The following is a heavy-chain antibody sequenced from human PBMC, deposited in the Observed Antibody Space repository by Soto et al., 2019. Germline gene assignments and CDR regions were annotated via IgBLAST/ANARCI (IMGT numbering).Heavy chain of an antibody. J-gene: IGHJ4*02. CDR2: IIPIFETP. CDR3: ARSIGSGGVMGGFDY. Sequence: QVQLVQSGAEVRKPGSAVRVSCTASGGTFNKYAMNWVRQAPGQGLEWMAGIIPIFETPRYAQQFQGRVTITVDESTTTAYMELSSLRSDDTAIYYCARSIGSGGVMGGFDYWGQGTLVTVAS. CDR1: GGTFNKYA. V-gene: IGHV1-69*01. D-gene: IGHD3-16*01.